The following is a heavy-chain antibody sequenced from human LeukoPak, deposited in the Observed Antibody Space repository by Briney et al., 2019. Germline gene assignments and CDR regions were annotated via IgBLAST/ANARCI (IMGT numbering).Heavy chain of an antibody. Sequence: SETLSLTCTVSGGSISSSGYYWGWIRQPPGKGLEWIASIYYSGSTYYNPSLKSRVTISVDTSKNQLFLKLSSLTAADTAAYYCARHEYSGSYYGLSWFDPWGQGTLVTVST. CDR1: GGSISSSGYY. J-gene: IGHJ5*02. V-gene: IGHV4-39*01. D-gene: IGHD1-26*01. CDR3: ARHEYSGSYYGLSWFDP. CDR2: IYYSGST.